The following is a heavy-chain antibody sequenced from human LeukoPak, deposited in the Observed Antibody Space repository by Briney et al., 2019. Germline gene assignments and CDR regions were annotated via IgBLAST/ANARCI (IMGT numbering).Heavy chain of an antibody. CDR2: MNPNSGNT. D-gene: IGHD3-10*01. V-gene: IGHV1-8*03. J-gene: IGHJ3*02. CDR1: GYTFTSYD. CDR3: ARTGRSFRRLRYAFDI. Sequence: GASLKVSCTASGYTFTSYDINWVRQATGQGLEWMGWMNPNSGNTGYAQKFQGRVTITRNTSISTAYMELSSLRSEDTAVYYCARTGRSFRRLRYAFDIWGQGTMVTVSS.